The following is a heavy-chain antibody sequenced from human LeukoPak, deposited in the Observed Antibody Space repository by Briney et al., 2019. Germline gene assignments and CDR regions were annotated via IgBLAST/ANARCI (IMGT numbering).Heavy chain of an antibody. D-gene: IGHD6-19*01. CDR2: IYYSGST. CDR1: GGSISSSSYY. Sequence: SETLSLTCTVSGGSISSSSYYWGWIRQPPGKGLEWIGSIYYSGSTYYNPSLKSRVTISVDTSKNQFSLKLRSVTAADTAVYYCARLSPIAVAGNYYFDYWGQGTLVTVSS. V-gene: IGHV4-39*01. CDR3: ARLSPIAVAGNYYFDY. J-gene: IGHJ4*02.